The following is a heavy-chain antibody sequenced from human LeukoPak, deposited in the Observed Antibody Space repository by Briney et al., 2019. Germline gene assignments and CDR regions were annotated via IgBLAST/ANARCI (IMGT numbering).Heavy chain of an antibody. CDR2: IDDTGSA. CDR1: GGSMNSYN. Sequence: SETLSLTCTVPGGSMNSYNWSWIRQPPGRGLEWIGYIDDTGSANYNPSLKSRVTISVDTSLNQFSLRLKYVTAADAAVYYCARDGSRGQSYHYFLDVWGQGTTVTVSS. J-gene: IGHJ6*02. CDR3: ARDGSRGQSYHYFLDV. D-gene: IGHD3-10*01. V-gene: IGHV4-59*01.